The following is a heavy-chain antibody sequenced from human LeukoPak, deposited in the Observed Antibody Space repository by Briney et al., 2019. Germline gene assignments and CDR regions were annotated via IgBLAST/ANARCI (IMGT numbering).Heavy chain of an antibody. Sequence: GGSLRLSCAASGFTFSGYTMNWVRQAPGKGLEWVSSITSSSDYIYYADSVKGRFTISRDNAKNSLYLQMNTLRAEDTAVYYCAREYYDILTGPQTSIDYWGQGTLVTVSS. CDR1: GFTFSGYT. V-gene: IGHV3-21*01. CDR3: AREYYDILTGPQTSIDY. D-gene: IGHD3-9*01. J-gene: IGHJ4*02. CDR2: ITSSSDYI.